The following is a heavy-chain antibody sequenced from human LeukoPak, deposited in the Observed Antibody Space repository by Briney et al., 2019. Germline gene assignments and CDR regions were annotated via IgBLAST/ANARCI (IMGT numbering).Heavy chain of an antibody. CDR3: AIVRFWSGGYLSSVDY. CDR1: GYTFTSYD. V-gene: IGHV1-8*01. Sequence: GASVKVSCKASGYTFTSYDINWVRQATGQGLEWMGWMNPNSGNTGYAQKFQGRVTMTRNTSISTAYMELSSLRSEDTAVYYCAIVRFWSGGYLSSVDYWGQGTLVTVSS. D-gene: IGHD5-12*01. CDR2: MNPNSGNT. J-gene: IGHJ4*02.